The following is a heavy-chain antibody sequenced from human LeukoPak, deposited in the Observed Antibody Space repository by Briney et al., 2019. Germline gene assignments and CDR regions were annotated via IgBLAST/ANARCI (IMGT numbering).Heavy chain of an antibody. D-gene: IGHD3-22*01. Sequence: PGGSLRLSCAASGFTFSSYSMNWVRQAPGKGLEWVSSISSSSSYIYYADSVKGRFTISRDNAKNSLYLQMNSLRAGDTAVYYCARDSINQYYYDSSGRFDYWGQGTLVTVSS. CDR3: ARDSINQYYYDSSGRFDY. J-gene: IGHJ4*02. V-gene: IGHV3-21*01. CDR1: GFTFSSYS. CDR2: ISSSSSYI.